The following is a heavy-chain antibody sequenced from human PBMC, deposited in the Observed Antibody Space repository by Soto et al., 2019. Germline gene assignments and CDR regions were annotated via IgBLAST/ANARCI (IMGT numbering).Heavy chain of an antibody. D-gene: IGHD6-13*01. J-gene: IGHJ6*02. CDR1: GYSFTSYW. CDR3: ARHHGSPGSYFGLDV. CDR2: IYPGDSDT. V-gene: IGHV5-51*01. Sequence: GESLKISCKGSGYSFTSYWINWVRQMPGKGLEWMGIIYPGDSDTRYSPSFQGQVTISADKSIDTAYLQWRSLKASDTAVYYCARHHGSPGSYFGLDVWGQGTTVTVSS.